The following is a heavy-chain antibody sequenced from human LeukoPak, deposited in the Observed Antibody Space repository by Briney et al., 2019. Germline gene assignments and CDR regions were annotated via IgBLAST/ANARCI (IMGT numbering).Heavy chain of an antibody. J-gene: IGHJ4*02. CDR3: ARGPYYYDSSGNFDY. Sequence: SETLSLTCTVSGYSISSGYYWGWIWQPPGKGLEWIGSIYHSGSTYYNPSLKSRVTISVDTSKNQFSLKLSSVTAADTAVYYCARGPYYYDSSGNFDYWGQGTLVTVSS. CDR2: IYHSGST. V-gene: IGHV4-38-2*02. CDR1: GYSISSGYY. D-gene: IGHD3-22*01.